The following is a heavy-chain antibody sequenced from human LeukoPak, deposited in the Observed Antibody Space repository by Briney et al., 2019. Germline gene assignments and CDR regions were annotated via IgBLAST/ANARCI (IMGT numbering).Heavy chain of an antibody. V-gene: IGHV4-39*01. CDR3: ARLDDGDSGAYSLYFFDF. J-gene: IGHJ4*02. CDR1: GGSISSGTYY. CDR2: IFYSGST. Sequence: PSETLSLTCTVSGGSISSGTYYWAWIRQPPGKGLEWIGSIFYSGSTYYNPSLKSRVTISADTSKNQFSLELSSVTAADTAVYYCARLDDGDSGAYSLYFFDFWGQGTLVTVSS. D-gene: IGHD3-22*01.